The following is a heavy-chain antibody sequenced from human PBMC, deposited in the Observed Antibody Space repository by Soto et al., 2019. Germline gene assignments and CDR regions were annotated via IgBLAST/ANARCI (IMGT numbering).Heavy chain of an antibody. CDR2: TSAYKGNT. D-gene: IGHD6-19*01. J-gene: IGHJ6*02. CDR3: ARRQWLVGGYYYGMDV. CDR1: GYTFTSYA. Sequence: ASVKVSCKASGYTFTSYAISWVRQAPGQGLEWMGWTSAYKGNTNYAQKLQGRVTMTTDTSTSTAYMELRSLRSDDTAVYYCARRQWLVGGYYYGMDVWGQGTTVTVSS. V-gene: IGHV1-18*01.